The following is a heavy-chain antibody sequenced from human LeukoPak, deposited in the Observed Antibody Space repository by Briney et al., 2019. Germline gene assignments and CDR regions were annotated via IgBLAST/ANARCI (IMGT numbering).Heavy chain of an antibody. D-gene: IGHD3-16*02. V-gene: IGHV4-59*08. CDR1: GGSISSYY. CDR3: ARQLYAVSKFDC. Sequence: SETLSLTCTVSGGSISSYYWSWIRQPPGKGLEWIGYIYYSGGTNYNPSLKSRVTISVDTSKNQFSLKLSSVTAADTAVYYCARQLYAVSKFDCWGQGTLVTVSS. CDR2: IYYSGGT. J-gene: IGHJ4*02.